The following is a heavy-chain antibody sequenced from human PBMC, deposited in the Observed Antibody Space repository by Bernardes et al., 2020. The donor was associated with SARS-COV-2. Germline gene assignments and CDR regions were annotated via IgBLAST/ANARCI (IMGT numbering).Heavy chain of an antibody. D-gene: IGHD1-26*01. V-gene: IGHV1-2*02. J-gene: IGHJ3*02. CDR1: GYTFTDYY. CDR3: VSVTWSQHDGFAI. CDR2: IYPNSGDT. Sequence: ASVKVSCTASGYTFTDYYFHWVRQAPGQGLEWMGWIYPNSGDTNYAQNFQGRVTMTRDTSISTGYLEPSRLTSDDTAVYYCVSVTWSQHDGFAIWGQGTMVTACS.